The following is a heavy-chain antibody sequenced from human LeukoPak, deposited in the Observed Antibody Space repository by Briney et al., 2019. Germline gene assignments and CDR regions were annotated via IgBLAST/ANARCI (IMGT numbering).Heavy chain of an antibody. CDR3: ARDTEEQWLVPWGIYYYYGMDV. V-gene: IGHV1-46*01. D-gene: IGHD6-19*01. CDR1: GYTFTSYY. CDR2: INPSGGST. Sequence: ASVKVSCKASGYTFTSYYMHRVRQAPGQGLEWMGIINPSGGSTSYAQKFQGRVTMTRDTSTSTVYMELSSLRSEDTAVYYCARDTEEQWLVPWGIYYYYGMDVWGQGTTVTVSS. J-gene: IGHJ6*02.